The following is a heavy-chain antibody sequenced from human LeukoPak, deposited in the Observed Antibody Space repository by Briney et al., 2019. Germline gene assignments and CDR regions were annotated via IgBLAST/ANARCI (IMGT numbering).Heavy chain of an antibody. CDR2: IIPIFGTA. V-gene: IGHV1-69*13. D-gene: IGHD3-22*01. Sequence: ASVKVSCKASGGTFSSYAISWVRQAPGQGLEWMGGIIPIFGTANYAQKFQGRVTITADESTSTAYMELSSLRSEDTAVYYCARDQGYYDSSGYYRFDYWGQGTLVTVSS. J-gene: IGHJ4*02. CDR3: ARDQGYYDSSGYYRFDY. CDR1: GGTFSSYA.